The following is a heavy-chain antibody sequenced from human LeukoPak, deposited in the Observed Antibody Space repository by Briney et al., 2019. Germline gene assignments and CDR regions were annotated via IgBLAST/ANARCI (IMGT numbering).Heavy chain of an antibody. CDR1: GGSISSYY. CDR2: IYYSGST. J-gene: IGHJ3*02. Sequence: PSETLSLTCTVSGGSISSYYWSWIRQPPGKGLEWIGYIYYSGSTSYNPSLKSRVTISVDTSKNQFSLKLSSVTAADTAVYYCARVPATVRGGLDIWGQGTMVTVSS. CDR3: ARVPATVRGGLDI. D-gene: IGHD4-17*01. V-gene: IGHV4-59*01.